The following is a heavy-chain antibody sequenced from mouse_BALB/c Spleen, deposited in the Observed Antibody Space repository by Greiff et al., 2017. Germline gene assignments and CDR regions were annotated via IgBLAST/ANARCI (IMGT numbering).Heavy chain of an antibody. CDR1: GYSITSCYS. V-gene: IGHV3-1*02. CDR3: ASVPDWYFDV. Sequence: EVQLQQSGPDLVKPSQSLSLTCTVTGYSITSCYSWHWIRQFPGNKLEWMGYIHYSGSTNYNPSLKSRISITRDTSKNQFFLQLNSVTTEDTATYYWASVPDWYFDVWGAGTTVTVSS. D-gene: IGHD5-1*01. CDR2: IHYSGST. J-gene: IGHJ1*01.